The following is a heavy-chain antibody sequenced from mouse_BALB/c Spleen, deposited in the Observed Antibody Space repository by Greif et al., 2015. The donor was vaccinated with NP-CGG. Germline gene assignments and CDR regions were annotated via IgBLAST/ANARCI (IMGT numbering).Heavy chain of an antibody. CDR3: ARHVGFYYFDY. Sequence: DVMLVESGGGLVKPGGSLKLSCAAPGFTFSSYAMSWVRQTPEKRLEWVATISSGGSYTYYPDSVKGRFTISRDNAKNTLYLQMSSLRSEDTAMYYCARHVGFYYFDYWGQGTTLTVSS. V-gene: IGHV5-9-3*01. CDR1: GFTFSSYA. J-gene: IGHJ2*01. CDR2: ISSGGSYT.